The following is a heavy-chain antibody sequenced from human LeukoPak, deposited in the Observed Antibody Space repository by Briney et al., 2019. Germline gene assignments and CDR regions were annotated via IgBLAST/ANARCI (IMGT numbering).Heavy chain of an antibody. J-gene: IGHJ4*02. V-gene: IGHV3-20*04. CDR2: INWNGGRT. Sequence: GGSLRLSCAASGFTFNDYGMSWVRQAPGKGLEWVSGINWNGGRTGYADSMKGRFIISRDNAKNSLYLQMNSLRAEDTALYYCARVASNYDFDYWGQGTLVTVSS. CDR1: GFTFNDYG. D-gene: IGHD4-11*01. CDR3: ARVASNYDFDY.